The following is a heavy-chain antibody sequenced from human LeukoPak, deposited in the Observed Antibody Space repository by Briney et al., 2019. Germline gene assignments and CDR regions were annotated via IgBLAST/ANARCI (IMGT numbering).Heavy chain of an antibody. J-gene: IGHJ6*02. CDR3: ARAPSRSGYNWNDGDYYYGMDV. CDR2: IKQDGSEK. D-gene: IGHD1-20*01. V-gene: IGHV3-7*03. CDR1: GFTFSSYW. Sequence: GGSLRLSCAASGFTFSSYWMRWVRQAPGKGLECVANIKQDGSEKYYVDSVKGRFTISRDNGKNSLYLQMNSLRAEDTAVYYCARAPSRSGYNWNDGDYYYGMDVWGQGTTVTVSS.